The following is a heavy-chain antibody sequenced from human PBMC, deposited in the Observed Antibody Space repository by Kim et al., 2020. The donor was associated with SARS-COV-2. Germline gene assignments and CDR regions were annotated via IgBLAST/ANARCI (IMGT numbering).Heavy chain of an antibody. CDR3: ANSPPAYCGGDCYSSYYYYYMDV. CDR2: ISSSSSYI. Sequence: GGSLRLSCAASGFTFSSYSMNWVRQAPGKGLEWVSSISSSSSYIYYADSVKGRFTISRDNAKNSLYLQMNSLRAEDTAVYYCANSPPAYCGGDCYSSYYYYYMDVWGKGTTVTVSS. V-gene: IGHV3-21*01. D-gene: IGHD2-21*01. J-gene: IGHJ6*03. CDR1: GFTFSSYS.